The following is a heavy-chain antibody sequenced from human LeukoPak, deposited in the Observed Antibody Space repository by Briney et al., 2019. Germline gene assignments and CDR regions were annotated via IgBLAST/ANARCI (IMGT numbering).Heavy chain of an antibody. D-gene: IGHD2-21*02. CDR3: ARERRAYCSGDCYSFSY. CDR1: GFTFSGYS. CDR2: ISYDGSNK. Sequence: GGSLRLSCAASGFTFSGYSLHWVRQAPGEGLEWVAVISYDGSNKYYADSVKGRFTISRDNSKNTLYLQMNSLRAEDTAVYYCARERRAYCSGDCYSFSYWGQGTLVTVSS. V-gene: IGHV3-30*04. J-gene: IGHJ4*02.